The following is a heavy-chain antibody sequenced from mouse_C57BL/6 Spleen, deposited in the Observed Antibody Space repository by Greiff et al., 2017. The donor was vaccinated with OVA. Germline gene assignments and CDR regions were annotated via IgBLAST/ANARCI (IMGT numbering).Heavy chain of an antibody. V-gene: IGHV1-26*01. D-gene: IGHD2-4*01. Sequence: VQLQQYGPELVKPGASVKISCKASGYTFTDYYMNWVKQSHGKSLEWIGDINPNNGGTSYNQKFKGKATLTVDKSSSTAYMELRSLTSEDSAVYYCARWEDYDNYYAMDYWGQGTSVTVSS. CDR3: ARWEDYDNYYAMDY. CDR2: INPNNGGT. J-gene: IGHJ4*01. CDR1: GYTFTDYY.